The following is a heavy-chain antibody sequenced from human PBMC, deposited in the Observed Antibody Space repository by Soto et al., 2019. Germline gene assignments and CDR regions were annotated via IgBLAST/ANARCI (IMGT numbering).Heavy chain of an antibody. CDR3: ATDLRLFHDYTISPGVFDD. Sequence: QVQLVESGGGVVQPGRSLRLSCAASGFTFSSYGRHWVRQAPGKGLEWVAVVSYDVSYKYHADSVKGRFTISRDNSKNTLYLQMTSLRAEDTAVYYGATDLRLFHDYTISPGVFDDWGQGTLVTVSS. V-gene: IGHV3-30*03. J-gene: IGHJ4*02. CDR2: VSYDVSYK. CDR1: GFTFSSYG. D-gene: IGHD4-4*01.